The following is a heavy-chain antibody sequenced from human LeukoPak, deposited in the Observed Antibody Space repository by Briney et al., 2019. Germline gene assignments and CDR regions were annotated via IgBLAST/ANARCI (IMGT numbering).Heavy chain of an antibody. CDR1: GFTFSSYS. D-gene: IGHD6-13*01. J-gene: IGHJ4*02. CDR2: ISSSSSTI. CDR3: ARDLRRYSSSADY. V-gene: IGHV3-48*04. Sequence: GGSLRLSCAASGFTFSSYSMNWVRQAPGKGLEWVSYISSSSSTIYYADSVKGRFTISRDNAKNSLYLQMNSLRAEDTAVYYCARDLRRYSSSADYWGQETLVTVSS.